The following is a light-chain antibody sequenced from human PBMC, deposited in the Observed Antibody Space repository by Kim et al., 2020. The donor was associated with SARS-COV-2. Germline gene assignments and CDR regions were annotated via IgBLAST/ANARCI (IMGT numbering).Light chain of an antibody. J-gene: IGKJ1*01. CDR2: KAS. Sequence: DIQMTQSPSTLSASVGDRVTITCRASQSISSSLAWYQQKPGKAPKLLIYKASSLERGVPSRFSGSGYGTEFTLTISSLQPDDFATYYCQQYNSYSRTFGQGTKVDIK. V-gene: IGKV1-5*03. CDR1: QSISSS. CDR3: QQYNSYSRT.